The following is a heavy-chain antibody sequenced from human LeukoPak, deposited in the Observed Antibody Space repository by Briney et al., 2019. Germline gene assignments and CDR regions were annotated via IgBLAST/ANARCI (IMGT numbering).Heavy chain of an antibody. CDR3: ARLGYCSGGSCYSGWFDP. D-gene: IGHD2-15*01. J-gene: IGHJ5*02. CDR2: IYPGVSDT. V-gene: IGHV5-51*01. CDR1: GYRFTSYW. Sequence: GPPLKISSKGPGYRFTSYWIGWVRQLPGKGLEWMGIIYPGVSDTSYSPSFQGQVTISADKSITTAYLQWSSLKASDTAMYYCARLGYCSGGSCYSGWFDPWGQGTLVTVSS.